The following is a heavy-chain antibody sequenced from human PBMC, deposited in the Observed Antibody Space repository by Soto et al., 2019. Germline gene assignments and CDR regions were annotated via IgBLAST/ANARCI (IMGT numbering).Heavy chain of an antibody. CDR2: VYSGGTT. Sequence: EVQLVESGGGLVQPGGSLRLSCAASGFNVSTYYMNWVRQAPGEGLEWVSVVYSGGTTYYADSVRGRFTISSDNSKSTLFLQMNSLRAEDTAVYYCSRGRSASSYFDSWGQGTLVTVSS. CDR3: SRGRSASSYFDS. D-gene: IGHD3-10*01. CDR1: GFNVSTYY. V-gene: IGHV3-66*01. J-gene: IGHJ4*02.